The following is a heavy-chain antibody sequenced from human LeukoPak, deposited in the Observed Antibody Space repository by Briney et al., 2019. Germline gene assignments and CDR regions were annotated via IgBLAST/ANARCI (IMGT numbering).Heavy chain of an antibody. V-gene: IGHV5-51*01. J-gene: IGHJ4*02. CDR2: IYPSDSDT. CDR3: ARRGYCSSTSCYNLDY. Sequence: GESLKISCKGSGYSFTSYWIGWVRQMPGKGLEWMGIIYPSDSDTRYSPSFQGQVTISADESISTAYLQWSSLKASDTAMYYCARRGYCSSTSCYNLDYWGQGTLVTVSS. CDR1: GYSFTSYW. D-gene: IGHD2-2*02.